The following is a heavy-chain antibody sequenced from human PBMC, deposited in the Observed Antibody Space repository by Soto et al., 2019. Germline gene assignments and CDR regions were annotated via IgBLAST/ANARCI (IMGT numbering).Heavy chain of an antibody. Sequence: EVQLLESGGGLVQPGGSLRLSCAASGFTFSSSAMRWVRQAPWKGLEWVSAITASGGYTSYTDSVKGRFTISRDNSKNTLFLQMNSLRAEDTALYYCATGRYCSSAACLAAEWGQGTLITVSS. CDR1: GFTFSSSA. CDR3: ATGRYCSSAACLAAE. D-gene: IGHD2-2*01. J-gene: IGHJ4*02. CDR2: ITASGGYT. V-gene: IGHV3-23*01.